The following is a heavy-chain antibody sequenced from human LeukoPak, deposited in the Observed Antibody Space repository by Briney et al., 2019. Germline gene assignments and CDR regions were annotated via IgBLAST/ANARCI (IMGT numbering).Heavy chain of an antibody. CDR2: IKSKTDGGTT. CDR3: TTGSDSSGYYNFDY. J-gene: IGHJ4*02. D-gene: IGHD3-22*01. Sequence: GGSLRLSCAASGFTFSNAWMSWVRQAPGKGLEWVGRIKSKTDGGTTDYAASVKGRFTISRDDSKNTLYLQMNSLKTEDTAVYYCTTGSDSSGYYNFDYWGQGTLVTVSS. CDR1: GFTFSNAW. V-gene: IGHV3-15*01.